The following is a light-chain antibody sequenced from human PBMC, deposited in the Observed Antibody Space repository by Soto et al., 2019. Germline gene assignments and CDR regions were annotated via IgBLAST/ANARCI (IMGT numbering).Light chain of an antibody. CDR3: QQFSSPPFFP. CDR2: GAS. V-gene: IGKV1-9*01. CDR1: QGISRY. J-gene: IGKJ2*01. Sequence: DIQVTQSPSFLSASVGDRVTITCRASQGISRYLAWYQQKPGRAPKLLIYGASTLQSGVPSRFSGSGSGTEFTLTVSSLQAEDVAIYYCQQFSSPPFFPFGQGTKVEIK.